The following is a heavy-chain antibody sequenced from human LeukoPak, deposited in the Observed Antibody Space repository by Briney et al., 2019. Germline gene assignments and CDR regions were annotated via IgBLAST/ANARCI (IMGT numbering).Heavy chain of an antibody. J-gene: IGHJ4*02. CDR1: GFTFDDYA. D-gene: IGHD3-10*01. Sequence: GRSLRLSCAASGFTFDDYAMHWVRQAPGKGLEWVSGISWNSGSIGYADSVKGRFTISRDNAKNSLYLQMNSLRAEDTALYYCAKDLGGSGSWYYFDYWGQGTLVTGSS. CDR2: ISWNSGSI. V-gene: IGHV3-9*01. CDR3: AKDLGGSGSWYYFDY.